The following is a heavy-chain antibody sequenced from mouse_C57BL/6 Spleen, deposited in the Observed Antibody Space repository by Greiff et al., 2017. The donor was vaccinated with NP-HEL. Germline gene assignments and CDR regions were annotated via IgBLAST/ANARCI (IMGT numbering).Heavy chain of an antibody. CDR3: ARGDYDYGSFAY. V-gene: IGHV1-55*01. CDR1: GYTFTSYW. J-gene: IGHJ3*01. Sequence: QVQLLQPGAELVKPGASVKMSCKASGYTFTSYWITWVKQRPGQGLEWIGDIYPGSGSTNYNEKFKSKATLTVDTSSSTAYMQLSSLTSEDSAVYYCARGDYDYGSFAYWGQGTLVTVSA. CDR2: IYPGSGST. D-gene: IGHD2-4*01.